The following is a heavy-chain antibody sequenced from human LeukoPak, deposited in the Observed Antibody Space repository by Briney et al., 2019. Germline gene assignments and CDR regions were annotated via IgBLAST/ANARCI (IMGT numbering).Heavy chain of an antibody. V-gene: IGHV3-23*01. CDR1: GFTFSSYA. CDR3: AKDTIAVADPFDY. D-gene: IGHD6-19*01. CDR2: ISGSGGST. Sequence: PGGSLRLSCAASGFTFSSYAMSWVRQAPGKGLEGFSAISGSGGSTYYADSVKSRFTISRDNSKNTLYLQMNSLRAEDTAVYYCAKDTIAVADPFDYWGQGTLVTVSS. J-gene: IGHJ4*02.